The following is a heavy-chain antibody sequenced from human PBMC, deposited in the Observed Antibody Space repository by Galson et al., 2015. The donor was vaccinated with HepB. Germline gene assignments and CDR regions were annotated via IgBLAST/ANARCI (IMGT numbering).Heavy chain of an antibody. Sequence: SLRLSCAASGFTFSSYSMNWVRQAPGKGLEWVSSISSSSSYTNYADSVKGRFTISRDNAKNSLYLQMNSLRAEDTALYYCARGGSDYGDYVDYWGQGTLVTVSS. CDR3: ARGGSDYGDYVDY. CDR2: ISSSSSYT. V-gene: IGHV3-21*01. CDR1: GFTFSSYS. J-gene: IGHJ4*02. D-gene: IGHD4-17*01.